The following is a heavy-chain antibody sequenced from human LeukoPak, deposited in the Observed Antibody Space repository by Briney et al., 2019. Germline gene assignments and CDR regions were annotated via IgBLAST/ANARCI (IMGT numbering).Heavy chain of an antibody. CDR2: ISSSGST. CDR1: GDSISSGDYY. V-gene: IGHV4-61*02. D-gene: IGHD6-19*01. J-gene: IGHJ4*02. Sequence: PSETLSLTCTVSGDSISSGDYYWSWIRQPAGKGLEWIGRISSSGSTNYNPSLKSRVTISVDTSKNRFSLKLSSVTAADTAVYYCARLTIGYSSGWYEDYWGQGTLVTVSS. CDR3: ARLTIGYSSGWYEDY.